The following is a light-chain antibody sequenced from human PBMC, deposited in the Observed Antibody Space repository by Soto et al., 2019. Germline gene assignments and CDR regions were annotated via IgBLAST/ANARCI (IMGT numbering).Light chain of an antibody. CDR1: QGISNY. V-gene: IGKV1-27*01. CDR3: QKYGSGLWT. CDR2: AAS. J-gene: IGKJ1*01. Sequence: VQLTLSPATLSFSIRERVTLPCRASQGISNYLAWYQQKPGKTPSLLIYAASTTDSGIPARFSGSGSGTEFTLTISRLEPEDVAVYYCQKYGSGLWTFGQGTKVDIK.